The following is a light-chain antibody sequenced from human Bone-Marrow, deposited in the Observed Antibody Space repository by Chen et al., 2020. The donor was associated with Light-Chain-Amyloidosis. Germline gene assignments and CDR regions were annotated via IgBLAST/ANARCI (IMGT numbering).Light chain of an antibody. CDR1: NIGSTS. V-gene: IGLV3-21*02. Sequence: SYVLTQPSSVSVAPGQTATIACGGNNIGSTSVLWYQQTPGQAPLLIVYDDSDRPSGIPKRLSGSNSGNTATLTISRVEAGDEADYYCQVWDRSSDRPVFGGGTKLTVL. CDR3: QVWDRSSDRPV. J-gene: IGLJ3*02. CDR2: DDS.